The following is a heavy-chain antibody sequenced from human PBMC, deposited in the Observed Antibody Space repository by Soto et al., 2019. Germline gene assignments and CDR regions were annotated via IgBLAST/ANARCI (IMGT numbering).Heavy chain of an antibody. D-gene: IGHD1-26*01. CDR2: ISGSGGST. J-gene: IGHJ5*02. CDR1: GFTFSSYA. CDR3: AKVYSGSYDNWFDP. V-gene: IGHV3-23*01. Sequence: GGSLRLSCAASGFTFSSYAMRWVRQAPGKGLEWISAISGSGGSTYYADSVKGRFTISRDNSKNTLYLQMNSLRAEDTAVYYCAKVYSGSYDNWFDPWGQGTMVTVSS.